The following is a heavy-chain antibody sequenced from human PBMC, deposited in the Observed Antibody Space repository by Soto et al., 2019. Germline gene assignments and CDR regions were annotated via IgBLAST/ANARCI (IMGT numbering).Heavy chain of an antibody. CDR1: GFTFSSYA. V-gene: IGHV3-30-3*01. Sequence: GGSLRLSCAASGFTFSSYAMHWVRQAPGKGLEWVAVISYDGSNKYYADSVKGRFTISRDNSKNTLYLQMNSLRAEDTAVYYWARRKRLGYCSSTSCYRPFDIWGQGTMVTVSS. CDR2: ISYDGSNK. D-gene: IGHD2-2*02. CDR3: ARRKRLGYCSSTSCYRPFDI. J-gene: IGHJ3*02.